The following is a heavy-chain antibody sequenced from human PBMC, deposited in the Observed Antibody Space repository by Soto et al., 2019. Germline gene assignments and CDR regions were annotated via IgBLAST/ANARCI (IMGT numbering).Heavy chain of an antibody. V-gene: IGHV1-69*01. CDR3: ARDEREDSVSYGMDV. D-gene: IGHD1-1*01. Sequence: QVQLVQSGAEVKKPGSSVKVSCKASGGTFSSYAISWVRQAPGQGLEWMGGIIPIFGTANYAQKFQGRVTSTADESTSTAYMELSSLRTEHTAVYSWARDEREDSVSYGMDVWGQGTTVTVS. CDR1: GGTFSSYA. J-gene: IGHJ6*02. CDR2: IIPIFGTA.